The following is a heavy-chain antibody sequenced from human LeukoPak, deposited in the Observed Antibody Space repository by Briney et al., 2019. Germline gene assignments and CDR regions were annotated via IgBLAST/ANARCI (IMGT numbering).Heavy chain of an antibody. CDR1: GFTFSSYA. D-gene: IGHD5-18*01. J-gene: IGHJ4*02. V-gene: IGHV3-23*01. Sequence: GGSLRLSCAASGFTFSSYAMSWVRQAPGKGLEWVSAISGSGGSTYYADSVKGRFTISRDNSKNTLYLQMNSLRAEDTAVYYCAKDMKGEYSYGYLDYWGQGTLVTVSS. CDR3: AKDMKGEYSYGYLDY. CDR2: ISGSGGST.